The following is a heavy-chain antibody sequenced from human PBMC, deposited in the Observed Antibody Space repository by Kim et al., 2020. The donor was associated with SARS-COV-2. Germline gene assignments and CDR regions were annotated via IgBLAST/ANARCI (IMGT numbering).Heavy chain of an antibody. CDR1: GFTFSSYS. V-gene: IGHV3-21*01. J-gene: IGHJ4*02. CDR3: ARSGGWELTYFDY. CDR2: ISSSSSYI. D-gene: IGHD1-26*01. Sequence: GGSLRLSCAASGFTFSSYSMNWVRQAPGKGLEWVSSISSSSSYIYYADSVKGRFTISRDNAKNSLYLQMNSLRAEDTAVYYCARSGGWELTYFDYWGQGTLVTVSS.